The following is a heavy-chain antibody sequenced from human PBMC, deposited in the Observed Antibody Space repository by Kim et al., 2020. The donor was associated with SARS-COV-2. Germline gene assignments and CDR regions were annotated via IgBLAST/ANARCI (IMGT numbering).Heavy chain of an antibody. J-gene: IGHJ3*02. D-gene: IGHD3-9*01. Sequence: RFPISRDNAKNSLYLQMNSLRAEDTAVYYCARDRDVLRYFDWSQGGAFDIWGQGTMVTVSS. CDR3: ARDRDVLRYFDWSQGGAFDI. V-gene: IGHV3-48*03.